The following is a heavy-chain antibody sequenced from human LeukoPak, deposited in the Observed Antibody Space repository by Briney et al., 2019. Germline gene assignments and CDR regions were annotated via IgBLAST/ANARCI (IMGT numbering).Heavy chain of an antibody. Sequence: SETLSLTCTVSGGSISSPIYFWGWIRQPPGKGLEWIGSFYQSGNTYYNPSLESRLTVSADTSRNKISLKINSVTATDTAVYYCARAIYSSGWFSDYWGRGTLVTVAS. V-gene: IGHV4-39*01. D-gene: IGHD6-19*01. CDR3: ARAIYSSGWFSDY. CDR1: GGSISSPIYF. CDR2: FYQSGNT. J-gene: IGHJ4*02.